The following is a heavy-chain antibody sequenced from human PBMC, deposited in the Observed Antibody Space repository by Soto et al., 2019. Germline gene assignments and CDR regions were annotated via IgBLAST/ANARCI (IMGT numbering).Heavy chain of an antibody. CDR1: GYTFIRYG. J-gene: IGHJ6*02. CDR2: ISPYNDYT. Sequence: QVQLVQSAAEVKKPGASVKVSCKASGYTFIRYGITWVRQAPGQGLEWMGWISPYNDYTIYAQKVKGRVTMTTDTSTITVSMELRSLKSDDTAVYYCARGGYYDNTWGKLSHYGLDVWGQGTSVTVSS. V-gene: IGHV1-18*01. CDR3: ARGGYYDNTWGKLSHYGLDV. D-gene: IGHD3-16*01.